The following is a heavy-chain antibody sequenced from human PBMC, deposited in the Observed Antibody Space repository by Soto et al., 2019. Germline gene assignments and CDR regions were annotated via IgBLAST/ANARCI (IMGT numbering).Heavy chain of an antibody. V-gene: IGHV3-48*01. D-gene: IGHD6-6*01. CDR3: ASPRIAAPRNDAFDI. CDR1: EFTFSSYS. CDR2: ISSSSSTI. Sequence: EVQLVESGGGLVQPGGSLRLSCAASEFTFSSYSMNWVRQAPGKGLEWVSYISSSSSTIYYADSVKGRFTISRDNAKNSLYLQMNSLRAEDTAVYYCASPRIAAPRNDAFDIWGQGTMVTVSS. J-gene: IGHJ3*02.